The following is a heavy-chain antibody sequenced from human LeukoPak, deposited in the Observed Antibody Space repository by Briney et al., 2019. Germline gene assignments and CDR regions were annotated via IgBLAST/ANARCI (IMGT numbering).Heavy chain of an antibody. D-gene: IGHD5-24*01. Sequence: GGSLRLSCTASGFAFSSYSMSWVRQAPGKGLEWVSFISSSSSYIYYADSVKGRFTISRDNAKNSLYLQMNSLRAEDTAVYYCARVTMRDGYFDYWGQGTLVTVSS. CDR1: GFAFSSYS. CDR2: ISSSSSYI. J-gene: IGHJ4*02. V-gene: IGHV3-21*04. CDR3: ARVTMRDGYFDY.